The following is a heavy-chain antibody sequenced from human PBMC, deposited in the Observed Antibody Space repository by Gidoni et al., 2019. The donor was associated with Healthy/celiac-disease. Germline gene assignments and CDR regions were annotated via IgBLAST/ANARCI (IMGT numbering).Heavy chain of an antibody. V-gene: IGHV3-30-3*01. J-gene: IGHJ6*02. D-gene: IGHD1-1*01. CDR2: ISYDGSNK. CDR3: ARDFYWYEGRMGGMDV. Sequence: QVQLVESGGGVVQPGRSLRLSCAASGFTSSSYAMHWVRQAPGKGLEWVAVISYDGSNKYYADSLKGRFTISRDNSKNTLYLQMNSLRAEDTAVYYCARDFYWYEGRMGGMDVWGQGTTVTVSS. CDR1: GFTSSSYA.